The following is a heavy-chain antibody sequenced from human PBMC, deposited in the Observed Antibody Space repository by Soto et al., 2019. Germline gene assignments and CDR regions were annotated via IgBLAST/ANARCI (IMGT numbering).Heavy chain of an antibody. CDR2: ISAYNGNT. CDR1: GYTFTNYA. D-gene: IGHD3-10*02. V-gene: IGHV1-18*01. CDR3: SSGTKVGFPFDD. J-gene: IGHJ4*02. Sequence: ASVKVSCKASGYTFTNYAISWVRQAPGQGLEWMGWISAYNGNTNYAQRLQGRVTMTTDTSTSTAYMELRSLRSDDTAVYYWSSGTKVGFPFDDWGQETLVTVSS.